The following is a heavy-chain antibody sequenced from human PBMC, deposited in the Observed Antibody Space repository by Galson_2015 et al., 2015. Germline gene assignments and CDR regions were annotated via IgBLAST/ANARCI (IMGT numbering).Heavy chain of an antibody. V-gene: IGHV4-4*02. CDR1: GGSISSSNW. D-gene: IGHD6-13*01. CDR2: IYHSGST. Sequence: SETLSLTCAVSGGSISSSNWWSWVRQPPGKGLEWIGEIYHSGSTNYNPSLKSRVTISVDKSKNQFSLKLSSVTAADTAVYYCARDSPVATIAAPDQDAFDIWGQGTMVTVSS. J-gene: IGHJ3*02. CDR3: ARDSPVATIAAPDQDAFDI.